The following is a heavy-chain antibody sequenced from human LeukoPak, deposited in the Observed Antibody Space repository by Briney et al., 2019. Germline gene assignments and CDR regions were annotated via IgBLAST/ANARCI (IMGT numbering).Heavy chain of an antibody. CDR2: MNPNSGNT. CDR3: ARQGLRYFDWLHRRNWFDP. D-gene: IGHD3-9*01. CDR1: GYTFTSYD. J-gene: IGHJ5*02. V-gene: IGHV1-8*01. Sequence: APVKVSCKASGYTFTSYDINWVRQATGQGLEWMGWMNPNSGNTGYAQKFQGRVTMTRDTSISTAYMELSRLRSDDTAVYYCARQGLRYFDWLHRRNWFDPWGQGTLVTVSS.